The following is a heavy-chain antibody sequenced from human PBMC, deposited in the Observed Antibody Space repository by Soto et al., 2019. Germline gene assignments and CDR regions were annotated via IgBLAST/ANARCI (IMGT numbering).Heavy chain of an antibody. CDR1: GLSVSNNH. Sequence: GGSLRLSCASSGLSVSNNHMTWVRQAPGKGLEWVSLIHGGGSAYYADSVKGRFTISRDNSKNTLYLQMDSLRAEDTAIYYCAGRLTTAASLDYWGQGTPVTVSS. CDR3: AGRLTTAASLDY. D-gene: IGHD1-1*01. J-gene: IGHJ4*02. CDR2: IHGGGSA. V-gene: IGHV3-53*01.